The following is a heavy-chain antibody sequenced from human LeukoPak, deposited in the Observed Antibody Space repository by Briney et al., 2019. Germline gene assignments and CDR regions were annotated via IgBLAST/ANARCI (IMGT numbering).Heavy chain of an antibody. CDR2: ISTYNGDI. Sequence: ASVKVSCKASGYTFTSYGFTWVRQAPGQGLEWKGWISTYNGDIKNAQKFQGRVTMTTDTFTSTAYMELRSLSSDDTAVYYCARDWTLARRSTPSPGDYWGQGTLVTVSS. V-gene: IGHV1-18*01. CDR3: ARDWTLARRSTPSPGDY. CDR1: GYTFTSYG. J-gene: IGHJ4*02. D-gene: IGHD6-6*01.